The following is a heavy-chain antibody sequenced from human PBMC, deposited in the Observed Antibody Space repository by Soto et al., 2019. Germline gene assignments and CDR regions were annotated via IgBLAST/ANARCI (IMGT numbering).Heavy chain of an antibody. D-gene: IGHD6-13*01. CDR1: EGTFNSYA. CDR3: ASGASRWYPYFFDS. V-gene: IGHV1-69*13. Sequence: VASVKVSCKASEGTFNSYAIAWVRRAPGQGLEWMGGIIPYYNTLNYAQKFQDRVTITADDSTNTAYMELSSLRSDDTAVYFCASGASRWYPYFFDSWAQGTLVTVSS. J-gene: IGHJ4*02. CDR2: IIPYYNTL.